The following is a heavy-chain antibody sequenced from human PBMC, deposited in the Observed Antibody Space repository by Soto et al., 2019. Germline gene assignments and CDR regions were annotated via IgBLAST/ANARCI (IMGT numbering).Heavy chain of an antibody. J-gene: IGHJ4*02. D-gene: IGHD3-22*01. CDR3: ATVPWPSPNYYDSSGYFRVYFDY. CDR1: GYTLTELS. V-gene: IGHV1-24*01. CDR2: FDPEDGET. Sequence: ASVKVSCKVSGYTLTELSMHWVRQAPGKGLEWMGGFDPEDGETIYAQKFQGRVTMTEDTSTDTAYMELSSLRSEDTAVYYCATVPWPSPNYYDSSGYFRVYFDYWGQGTLVTVSS.